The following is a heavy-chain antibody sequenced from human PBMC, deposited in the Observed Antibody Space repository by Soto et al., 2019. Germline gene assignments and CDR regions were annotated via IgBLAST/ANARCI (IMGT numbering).Heavy chain of an antibody. CDR3: ARDGHITMVRGDISYYYGMDV. V-gene: IGHV3-74*01. D-gene: IGHD3-10*01. CDR2: INSDGSST. J-gene: IGHJ6*02. Sequence: KGLVWVSRINSDGSSTSYADSVKGRFTISRDNAKNTLYLQMNSLRAEDTAVYYCARDGHITMVRGDISYYYGMDVWGQRTTVTVSS.